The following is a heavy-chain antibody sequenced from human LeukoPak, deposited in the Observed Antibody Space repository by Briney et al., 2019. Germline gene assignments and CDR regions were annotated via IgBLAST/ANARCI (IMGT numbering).Heavy chain of an antibody. J-gene: IGHJ4*02. Sequence: ASVKVSCKTSGYTFTTYAISWVRQAPGQGLEWMGWINTNTGNPTYAQGFFTGRYVFSLDTSVNTAYLQINSLKAEDTAVYYCAKQGPGSCGSTSCYGFDYWGQGTLVTVSS. CDR3: AKQGPGSCGSTSCYGFDY. D-gene: IGHD2-2*01. CDR1: GYTFTTYA. V-gene: IGHV7-4-1*02. CDR2: INTNTGNP.